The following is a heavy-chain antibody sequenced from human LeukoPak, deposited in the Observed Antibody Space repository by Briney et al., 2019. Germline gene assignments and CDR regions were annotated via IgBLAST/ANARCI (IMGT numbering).Heavy chain of an antibody. Sequence: GGSLRLACAASGFTFSSYGMHWVRQAPGKGLEWVAVISYDGSNKYYADSVKGRFTISRDNSKNTLYLQMNSLRAEDTAVYYCAKPMTGYYNNPLFDYWGQGTLVTVSS. CDR1: GFTFSSYG. J-gene: IGHJ4*02. D-gene: IGHD3-9*01. V-gene: IGHV3-30*18. CDR3: AKPMTGYYNNPLFDY. CDR2: ISYDGSNK.